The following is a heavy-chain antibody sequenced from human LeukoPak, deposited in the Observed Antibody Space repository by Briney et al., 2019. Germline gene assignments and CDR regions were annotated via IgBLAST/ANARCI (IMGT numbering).Heavy chain of an antibody. CDR1: GFTFSSYS. J-gene: IGHJ3*02. D-gene: IGHD3-3*01. Sequence: GGSLRLSCAASGFTFSSYSMNWVRQAPGKGLECVSSISSSSSYIYYADSVKGRFTISRDNAKNSLYLQMNSLRAEDTAVYYCAKDFTIFGVVIFAFDIWGQGTMVTVSS. CDR3: AKDFTIFGVVIFAFDI. CDR2: ISSSSSYI. V-gene: IGHV3-21*01.